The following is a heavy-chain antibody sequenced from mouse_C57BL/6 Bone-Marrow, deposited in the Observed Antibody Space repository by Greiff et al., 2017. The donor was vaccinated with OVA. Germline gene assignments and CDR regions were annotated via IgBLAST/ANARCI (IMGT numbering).Heavy chain of an antibody. J-gene: IGHJ4*01. CDR1: GFTFSDYY. V-gene: IGHV5-12*01. CDR2: ISNGGGST. CDR3: ARLHPLYYAIHY. Sequence: EVKLMESGGGLVQPGGSLKLSCAASGFTFSDYYMYWVRQTPEKRLEWVAYISNGGGSTYYPDTVKGRFTISRDNAKNTLYLQMSRLKSEDTAMYYCARLHPLYYAIHYWADGTSATVSS.